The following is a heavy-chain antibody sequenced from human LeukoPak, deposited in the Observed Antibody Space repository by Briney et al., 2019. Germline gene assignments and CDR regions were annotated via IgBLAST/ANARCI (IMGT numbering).Heavy chain of an antibody. J-gene: IGHJ5*02. D-gene: IGHD3-10*01. Sequence: SETLSLTFTVSGGSISSSSYYWGWIRQPPGKGLEWIGSIYHSGSTYYNPSLKSRVTISVDTSKNQFSLKLSSVTAADTAVYYCARAYILAGWFDPWGQGTLVTVSS. V-gene: IGHV4-39*07. CDR1: GGSISSSSYY. CDR2: IYHSGST. CDR3: ARAYILAGWFDP.